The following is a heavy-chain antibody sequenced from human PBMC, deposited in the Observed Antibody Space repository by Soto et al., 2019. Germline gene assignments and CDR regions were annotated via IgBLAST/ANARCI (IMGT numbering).Heavy chain of an antibody. Sequence: VQLLESGGGLIQPGGSLRLSCAASGFTFSYGIHWLRQAPGEGLEWVAYISYGSSNKFYGDSVKGRFTISRDNSKNTQFLQMNSLRAEDTAVYYCAKLVIGYCSGNTCDDYWGQGTLVAVSS. CDR2: ISYGSSNK. V-gene: IGHV3-30*18. J-gene: IGHJ4*02. D-gene: IGHD2-15*01. CDR1: GFTFSYG. CDR3: AKLVIGYCSGNTCDDY.